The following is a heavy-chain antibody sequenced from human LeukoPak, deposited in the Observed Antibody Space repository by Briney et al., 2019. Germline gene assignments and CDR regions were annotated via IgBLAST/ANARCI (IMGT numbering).Heavy chain of an antibody. CDR3: ARGLFLSSGWFHHPGGSDDY. Sequence: GGSLRLSCAASGFTFSSYWMSWVRQAPGNGLEWVANIKQDGSEKYYVDSVKGRFTISRDNAKNSLYLQMNSLRAEDTAVYYCARGLFLSSGWFHHPGGSDDYWGQGTLVTVSS. V-gene: IGHV3-7*01. CDR2: IKQDGSEK. CDR1: GFTFSSYW. D-gene: IGHD6-19*01. J-gene: IGHJ4*02.